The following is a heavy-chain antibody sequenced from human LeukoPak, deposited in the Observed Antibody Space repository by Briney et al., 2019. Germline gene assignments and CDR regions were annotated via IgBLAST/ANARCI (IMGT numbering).Heavy chain of an antibody. D-gene: IGHD3-10*01. Sequence: GASVKVSCKASGYTFTSYGISWVRQAPGQGLEWMGWISAYNGNTNYAQKLQGRVTMTTDTSTSTAYMELRSLRSDDTAVYYCARVTMVRGVITLIDYWGQGTLVTVSS. V-gene: IGHV1-18*01. J-gene: IGHJ4*02. CDR2: ISAYNGNT. CDR1: GYTFTSYG. CDR3: ARVTMVRGVITLIDY.